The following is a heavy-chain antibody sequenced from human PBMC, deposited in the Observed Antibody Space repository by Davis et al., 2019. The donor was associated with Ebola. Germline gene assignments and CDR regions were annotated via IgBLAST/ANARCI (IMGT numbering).Heavy chain of an antibody. D-gene: IGHD5-18*01. CDR1: GFTFSSYS. CDR2: ISSSSSTI. Sequence: GESLKISCAASGFTFSSYSMNWVRQAPGKGLEWVSYISSSSSTIYYADSVKGRFTISRDNAKNSLYLQMNSLRDEDTAVYYCARDSPPRGYNLRYWGRGTLVTVSS. CDR3: ARDSPPRGYNLRY. J-gene: IGHJ4*02. V-gene: IGHV3-48*02.